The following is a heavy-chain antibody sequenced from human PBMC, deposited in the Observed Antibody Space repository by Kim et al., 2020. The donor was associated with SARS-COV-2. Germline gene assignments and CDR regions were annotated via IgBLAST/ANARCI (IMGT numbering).Heavy chain of an antibody. CDR1: GGSFSGYY. CDR2: INHSGST. D-gene: IGHD3-22*01. Sequence: SETLSLTCAVYGGSFSGYYWSWIRQPPGKGLEWIGEINHSGSTNYNPSLKSRVTISVDTSKNQFSLKLSSVTAADTAVYYCARVRYYDSSGNNDAFDIWGQGTMVTVSS. CDR3: ARVRYYDSSGNNDAFDI. V-gene: IGHV4-34*01. J-gene: IGHJ3*02.